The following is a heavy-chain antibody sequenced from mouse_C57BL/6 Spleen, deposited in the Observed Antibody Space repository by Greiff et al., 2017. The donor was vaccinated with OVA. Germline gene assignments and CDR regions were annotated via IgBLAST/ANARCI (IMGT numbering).Heavy chain of an antibody. CDR1: GYTFTSYW. Sequence: QVQLQQPGAELVMPGASVKLSCKASGYTFTSYWMHWVKQRPGQGLEWIGEIDPSDSYTNYNQKFKGKSTLTVDKSSSTAYMQLSSLTSEDSAVYYCARNYYGNYEDYFDYWGQGTTLTVSS. D-gene: IGHD2-1*01. CDR2: IDPSDSYT. J-gene: IGHJ2*01. V-gene: IGHV1-69*01. CDR3: ARNYYGNYEDYFDY.